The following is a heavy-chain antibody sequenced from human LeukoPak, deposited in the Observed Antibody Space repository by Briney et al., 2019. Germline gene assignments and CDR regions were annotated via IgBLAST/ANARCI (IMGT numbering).Heavy chain of an antibody. D-gene: IGHD3-3*01. CDR3: ASVITIFGGFDY. CDR2: IYHSGST. CDR1: GYSISSGYY. Sequence: SETLSLTCTVSGYSISSGYYWGWIRQPPGKGLEWIGSIYHSGSTYYNPSLKSRVTISVDTSKNQFSLKLGSVTAADTAVYYCASVITIFGGFDYWGQGTLVTVSS. J-gene: IGHJ4*02. V-gene: IGHV4-38-2*02.